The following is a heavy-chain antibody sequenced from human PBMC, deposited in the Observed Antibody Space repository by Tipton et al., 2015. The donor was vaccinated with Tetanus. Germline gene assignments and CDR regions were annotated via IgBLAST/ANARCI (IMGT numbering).Heavy chain of an antibody. D-gene: IGHD6-19*01. CDR2: MYSGGDT. J-gene: IGHJ4*02. Sequence: QLVQSGGGLIQPGGSLRLSCVASGFTVSSHYMSWVRQAPGKGLEWVSVMYSGGDTYYVDSVKGRFSISRDNAKNTLYLQRNSLRVEDTSVYYCVREGGSSGWLAYWGQGTLVTVPS. CDR1: GFTVSSHY. CDR3: VREGGSSGWLAY. V-gene: IGHV3-53*01.